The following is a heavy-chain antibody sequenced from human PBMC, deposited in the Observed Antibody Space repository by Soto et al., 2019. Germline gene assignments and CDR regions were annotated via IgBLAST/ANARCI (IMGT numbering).Heavy chain of an antibody. CDR3: ARLVVVPAPSYYFDY. V-gene: IGHV4-59*08. J-gene: IGHJ4*02. Sequence: SETLSLTCTVSGGSLSRYDWRLIRQPLGKGLEWIGYIYYSGSTNYNPSLKSRVTISVDTSKNQFSLKLSSVTAADTAVYYCARLVVVPAPSYYFDYWGQGTLVTVSS. CDR1: GGSLSRYD. D-gene: IGHD2-2*01. CDR2: IYYSGST.